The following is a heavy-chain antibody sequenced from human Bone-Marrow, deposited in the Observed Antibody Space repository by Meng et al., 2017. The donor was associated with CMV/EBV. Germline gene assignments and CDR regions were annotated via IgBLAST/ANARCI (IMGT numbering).Heavy chain of an antibody. Sequence: GGSLRLSCAASGFTFSSYGMHWVRQSPGKGLEWVSFIQKGGSLKVCTDSVKGRFTISRDDSRNTLFLQMNSLTAGDTAVYYCAIDPKLAYWGQGTLVTVSS. CDR1: GFTFSSYG. CDR2: IQKGGSLK. J-gene: IGHJ4*02. V-gene: IGHV3-30*02. CDR3: AIDPKLAY.